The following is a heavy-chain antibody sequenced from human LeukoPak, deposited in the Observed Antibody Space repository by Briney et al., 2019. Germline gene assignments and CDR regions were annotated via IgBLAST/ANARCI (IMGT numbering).Heavy chain of an antibody. Sequence: ASVKVSCKASGYTFTGYYMHWVRQAPGQGLEWMGWINPNSGGTNYAQKFQGRVTMTRDTSISTAYMELSRLRSDDTAVYYCARDRPHCSGGSCYSRWFDPWGQGTQVTVSS. CDR1: GYTFTGYY. CDR2: INPNSGGT. V-gene: IGHV1-2*02. CDR3: ARDRPHCSGGSCYSRWFDP. D-gene: IGHD2-15*01. J-gene: IGHJ5*02.